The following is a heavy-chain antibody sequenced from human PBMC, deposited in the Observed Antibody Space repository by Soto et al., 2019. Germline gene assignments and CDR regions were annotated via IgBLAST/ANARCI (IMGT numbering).Heavy chain of an antibody. D-gene: IGHD3-10*01. J-gene: IGHJ3*02. CDR3: ARHGGLTMVRGVLAAFDI. CDR2: IFYSGST. V-gene: IGHV4-59*08. Sequence: QVQLQESGPGLVKASETLSLTCTVSGGSVSSYYWSWIRQPPGKGLEWIGYIFYSGSTSYNPSLKSRVTIPVDTSKNQFSLKLSSVTAADTAVYYCARHGGLTMVRGVLAAFDIWGQWTMVSVSS. CDR1: GGSVSSYY.